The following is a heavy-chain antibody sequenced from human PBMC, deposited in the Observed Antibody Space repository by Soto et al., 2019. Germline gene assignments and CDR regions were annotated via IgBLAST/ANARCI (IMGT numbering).Heavy chain of an antibody. D-gene: IGHD3-10*01. Sequence: QVQLVESGGGVVQPGRSLRLSCAASGFTFSSHSIQWVRQAPGKGLEWVAVISYDGSIKYYADSVKGRFTISRDNSKKQAYLQMNSLRAEDTAVFYCAREWSTSGDLDYWGQGTLVIVSS. CDR2: ISYDGSIK. J-gene: IGHJ4*02. CDR3: AREWSTSGDLDY. CDR1: GFTFSSHS. V-gene: IGHV3-30-3*01.